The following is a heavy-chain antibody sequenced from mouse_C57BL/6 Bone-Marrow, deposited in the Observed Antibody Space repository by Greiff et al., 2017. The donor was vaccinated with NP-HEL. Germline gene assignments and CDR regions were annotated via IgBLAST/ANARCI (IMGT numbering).Heavy chain of an antibody. CDR2: ISSGGSYT. J-gene: IGHJ4*01. V-gene: IGHV5-6*01. Sequence: EVQLMESGGDLVKPGGSLKLSCAASGFTFSSYGMSWVRQTPDQRLEWVATISSGGSYTYYPDSVKERFTISRDNAKNTLYMQMSSLKSEDTAMYYCAREDSKYAIDYWGQGTSVTVSS. D-gene: IGHD3-3*01. CDR1: GFTFSSYG. CDR3: AREDSKYAIDY.